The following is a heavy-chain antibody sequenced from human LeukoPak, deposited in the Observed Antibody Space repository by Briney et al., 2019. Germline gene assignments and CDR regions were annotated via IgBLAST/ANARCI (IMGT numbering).Heavy chain of an antibody. V-gene: IGHV5-51*01. J-gene: IGHJ4*02. D-gene: IGHD4-23*01. CDR1: GYSFSSYW. Sequence: GESLKISCKGSGYSFSSYWIGWVRQMPGKGLEWMAIIYPGDSETTYSPSFHGQVTISADKSISTAYLQWSSLKASDTAMYYCARRAVVTPWNYFDYWGQGTLVTVSS. CDR3: ARRAVVTPWNYFDY. CDR2: IYPGDSET.